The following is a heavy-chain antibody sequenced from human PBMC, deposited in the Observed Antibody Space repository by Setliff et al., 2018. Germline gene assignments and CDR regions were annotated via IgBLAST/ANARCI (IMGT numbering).Heavy chain of an antibody. D-gene: IGHD6-6*01. Sequence: SETLSLTCTVSGGSISSSIYYWGWIRQPPGKGLEWIGSIYYSGSTYYNPSLKSRVTISVDTSKNQFSLKLSSVTAADTAVYYCVRVSQLVVLSLYYYYGMDVWGQGTTVTVSS. V-gene: IGHV4-39*07. CDR2: IYYSGST. J-gene: IGHJ6*02. CDR3: VRVSQLVVLSLYYYYGMDV. CDR1: GGSISSSIYY.